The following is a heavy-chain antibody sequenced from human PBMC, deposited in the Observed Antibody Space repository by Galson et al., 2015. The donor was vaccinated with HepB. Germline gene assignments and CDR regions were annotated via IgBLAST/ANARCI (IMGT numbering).Heavy chain of an antibody. J-gene: IGHJ4*02. V-gene: IGHV1-3*01. CDR1: GYIFTTYG. Sequence: SVKVSCKASGYIFTTYGIHWVRQAPGQRLELMGWINGGNGKAYYAPNVQGRVTISRDTSASTAYMELSSLRSADTAVYYCARSRLRYFNWLPNGFDYWGQGAPVTVSS. D-gene: IGHD3-9*01. CDR3: ARSRLRYFNWLPNGFDY. CDR2: INGGNGKA.